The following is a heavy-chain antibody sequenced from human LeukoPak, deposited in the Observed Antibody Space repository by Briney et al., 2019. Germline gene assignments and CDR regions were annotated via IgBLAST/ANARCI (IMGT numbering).Heavy chain of an antibody. CDR3: ARPADLTFAPGDYYMDV. CDR1: GGSISSSSYY. J-gene: IGHJ6*03. V-gene: IGHV4-39*07. CDR2: IYYSGST. D-gene: IGHD3-10*01. Sequence: SETLSLTCTVSGGSISSSSYYWVWIGQPPGKGREGIGSIYYSGSTYYNPSLKSRVTISVDTSKNQFSLKLSSVTAANTAVYYCARPADLTFAPGDYYMDVWGKGTTVTVSS.